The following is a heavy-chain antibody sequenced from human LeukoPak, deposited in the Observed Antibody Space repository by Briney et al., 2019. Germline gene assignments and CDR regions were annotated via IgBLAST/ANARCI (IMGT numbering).Heavy chain of an antibody. CDR1: GFTFDDYA. V-gene: IGHV3-9*01. D-gene: IGHD6-6*01. Sequence: PGRSLRLSCAASGFTFDDYAMHWVRHAPGKGLEWVSGISWNSGSIGYADSVKGRFTISRDNAKNSLYLQMNSLRAEDTALYYCATGGIAARQYAFDIWGQGTMVTVSS. CDR2: ISWNSGSI. J-gene: IGHJ3*02. CDR3: ATGGIAARQYAFDI.